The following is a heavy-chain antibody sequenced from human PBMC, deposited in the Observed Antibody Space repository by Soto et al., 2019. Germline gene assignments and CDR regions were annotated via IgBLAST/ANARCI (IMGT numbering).Heavy chain of an antibody. CDR2: IKQDGSET. V-gene: IGHV3-7*04. Sequence: EVQLVESGGGLVQPGGSLTLSCEASGFTFNIFWMSWVRQGPGKGLEWVANIKQDGSETDYVDSVRGRFTLSRDNAKSALYLQMSSLRVEDTDVYYCARVYGSWSAWAMDVWGQGTTVTVSS. D-gene: IGHD2-15*01. J-gene: IGHJ6*02. CDR3: ARVYGSWSAWAMDV. CDR1: GFTFNIFW.